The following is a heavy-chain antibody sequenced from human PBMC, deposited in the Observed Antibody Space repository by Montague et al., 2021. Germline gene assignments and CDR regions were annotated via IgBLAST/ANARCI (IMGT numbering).Heavy chain of an antibody. V-gene: IGHV4-31*03. CDR2: TTLRGNT. CDR1: GGSVSTGCYS. D-gene: IGHD3-16*01. Sequence: TLSLTCSVSGGSVSTGCYSWIWIPPRPGQGLEWLGYTTLRGNTYYNPYLRRRLSIYLDTYRNHLSLQPTSVTAADTAIYYCAIGASGAFVGWFNPWGQGALVTVSS. CDR3: AIGASGAFVGWFNP. J-gene: IGHJ5*02.